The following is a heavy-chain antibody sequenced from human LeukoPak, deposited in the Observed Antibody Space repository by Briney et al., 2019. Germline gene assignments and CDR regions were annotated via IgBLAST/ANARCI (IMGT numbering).Heavy chain of an antibody. D-gene: IGHD3-9*01. J-gene: IGHJ6*03. CDR1: GYTFTNYD. V-gene: IGHV1-8*03. CDR2: MNPNSGNT. CDR3: ARGSHDMYYNYYYMDV. Sequence: ASVKVSCKASGYTFTNYDINWVRQATGQGLEWMGWMNPNSGNTDYAQKFQGRVTISRNTSISTAYMELSSLRSEDTAVYYCARGSHDMYYNYYYMDVWGKGTTVTVSS.